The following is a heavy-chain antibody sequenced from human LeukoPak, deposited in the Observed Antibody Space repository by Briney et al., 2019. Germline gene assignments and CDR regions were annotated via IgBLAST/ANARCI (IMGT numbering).Heavy chain of an antibody. CDR2: INAGNGNT. J-gene: IGHJ4*02. V-gene: IGHV1-3*01. Sequence: ASVSVSCKASGYTFTSYAMHWVRQAPGQRLEWMGWINAGNGNTKYSQKFQGRVTITRDTSASTAYMELSSLRSEDTAVYYCARVPPYCSSTSCYGGGPFDYWGQGTLVTVSS. CDR1: GYTFTSYA. CDR3: ARVPPYCSSTSCYGGGPFDY. D-gene: IGHD2-2*01.